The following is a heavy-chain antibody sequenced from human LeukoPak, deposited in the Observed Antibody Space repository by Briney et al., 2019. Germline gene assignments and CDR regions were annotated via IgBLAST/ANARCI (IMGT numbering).Heavy chain of an antibody. CDR3: ARSGYSYGRAGNFDY. Sequence: PGGSLRLSCAASGFTFSSYAMSWVRQAPGKGLEWVSAISGSGGSTYYADSVKGRFTISRDNSKNTLYLQMNSLRAEDTAVYYCARSGYSYGRAGNFDYWGQGTLVTVSS. D-gene: IGHD5-18*01. CDR1: GFTFSSYA. V-gene: IGHV3-23*01. CDR2: ISGSGGST. J-gene: IGHJ4*02.